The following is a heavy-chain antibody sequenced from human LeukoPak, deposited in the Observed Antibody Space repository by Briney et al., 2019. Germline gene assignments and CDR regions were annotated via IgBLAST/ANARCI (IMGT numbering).Heavy chain of an antibody. Sequence: ASMKVSCKAFGYTFTSNYMHWVRQAPGQGPEWMGVISPSGGSTTYAQKFQGRVTLTRDMSTSTDYLELSSLRSEDTAVYYCARDNSVRDQAWWFNPWGQGTLVTVSS. CDR1: GYTFTSNY. CDR2: ISPSGGST. J-gene: IGHJ5*02. CDR3: ARDNSVRDQAWWFNP. D-gene: IGHD3-10*01. V-gene: IGHV1-46*01.